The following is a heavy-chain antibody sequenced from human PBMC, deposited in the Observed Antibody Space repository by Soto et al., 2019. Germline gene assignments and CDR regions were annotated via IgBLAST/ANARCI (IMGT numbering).Heavy chain of an antibody. CDR1: GFTFSTYA. Sequence: QVQLVESGGGVVQPGGSLRLSCAASGFTFSTYAMHWVRQAPGTGLEWVAVISYDGRNKYYADSVKGRFTISRDNSKNSLCLQMNSVRTEGTAVYYSAKRGAAAGEGYNYGMDVWGQGTTVTVSS. CDR2: ISYDGRNK. CDR3: AKRGAAAGEGYNYGMDV. V-gene: IGHV3-30*18. D-gene: IGHD6-13*01. J-gene: IGHJ6*02.